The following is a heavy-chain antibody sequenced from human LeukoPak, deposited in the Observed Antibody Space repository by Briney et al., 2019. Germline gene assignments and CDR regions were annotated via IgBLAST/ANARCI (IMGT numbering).Heavy chain of an antibody. CDR2: IYYSGST. V-gene: IGHV4-39*07. CDR1: GGSISSSSYY. D-gene: IGHD3-22*01. CDR3: ARESEGGPMR. J-gene: IGHJ4*02. Sequence: SETLSLTCTVSGGSISSSSYYWGWIRQPPGKGLERIGSIYYSGSTYYNPSLKSRVTISVDTSKNQFSLKLSSVTAADTAVYYCARESEGGPMRWGQGTLVPVSS.